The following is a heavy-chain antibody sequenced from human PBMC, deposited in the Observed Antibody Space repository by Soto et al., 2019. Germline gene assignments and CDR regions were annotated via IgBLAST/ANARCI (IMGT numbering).Heavy chain of an antibody. CDR3: AREPGYSSSWYDYYYVMDV. J-gene: IGHJ6*02. D-gene: IGHD6-13*01. V-gene: IGHV1-69*06. CDR2: IIPIFGTA. CDR1: GGTFSSYA. Sequence: SVKVSCKASGGTFSSYAISWVRQAPGQGLEWMGGIIPIFGTANYAQKFQGRVTITADKSTSTAYMELSSLRSEDTAVYYCAREPGYSSSWYDYYYVMDVWGQGTTVTVSS.